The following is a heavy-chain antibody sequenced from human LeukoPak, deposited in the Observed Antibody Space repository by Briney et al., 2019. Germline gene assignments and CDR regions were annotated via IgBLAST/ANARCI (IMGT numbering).Heavy chain of an antibody. Sequence: GRSLRLSCAASGFTSDDYAMHWVRQAPGKGLEWVSGISWNSGSIGYADSVKGRFTISRDNAKNSLYLQMNSLRAEDTALYYCAKDLLPTRYYYMDVWGKGTTVTVSS. D-gene: IGHD1-26*01. V-gene: IGHV3-9*02. CDR2: ISWNSGSI. CDR1: GFTSDDYA. J-gene: IGHJ6*03. CDR3: AKDLLPTRYYYMDV.